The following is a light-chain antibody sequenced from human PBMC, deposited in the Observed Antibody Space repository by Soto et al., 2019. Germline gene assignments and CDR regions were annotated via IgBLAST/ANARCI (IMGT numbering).Light chain of an antibody. Sequence: EVVMTQSPATLSVSPGERATLSCRASQSVNANLAWYQQKPGQAPRLLIHVASNRATGIPARFSGSGCGTEFILTISSLQSEDFAVYYWQPYNTWLWTFGLGSKVEI. J-gene: IGKJ1*01. CDR2: VAS. CDR1: QSVNAN. V-gene: IGKV3-15*01. CDR3: QPYNTWLWT.